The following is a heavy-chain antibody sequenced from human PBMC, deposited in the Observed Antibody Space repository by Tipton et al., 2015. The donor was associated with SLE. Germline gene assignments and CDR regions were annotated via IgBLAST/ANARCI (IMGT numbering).Heavy chain of an antibody. CDR1: GFTVSSNY. CDR2: IYSGGST. V-gene: IGHV3-53*05. Sequence: GSLRLSCAASGFTVSSNYMNWVRQAPGKGLEWVSVIYSGGSTYYADSVKGRFTISRDNAKNSLYLQMNSLRTEDTALYFCAKEGPTVTTMGAFDIWGQGTMVTVSS. CDR3: AKEGPTVTTMGAFDI. J-gene: IGHJ3*02. D-gene: IGHD4-17*01.